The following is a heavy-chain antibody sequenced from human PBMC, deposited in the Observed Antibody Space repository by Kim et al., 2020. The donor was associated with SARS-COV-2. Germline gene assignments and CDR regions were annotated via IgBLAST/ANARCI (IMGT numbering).Heavy chain of an antibody. J-gene: IGHJ4*02. CDR1: GGSISTYY. CDR2: IYYSGST. CDR3: AREGQSEYSPIDY. D-gene: IGHD2-15*01. V-gene: IGHV4-59*13. Sequence: SETLSLTCTVSGGSISTYYWSWIRQPPGKGLEWIGYIYYSGSTNYNPSHKSRVTISVDTSNNQFSLKLISVTAADTAVYYCAREGQSEYSPIDYWSQGTLVTDSS.